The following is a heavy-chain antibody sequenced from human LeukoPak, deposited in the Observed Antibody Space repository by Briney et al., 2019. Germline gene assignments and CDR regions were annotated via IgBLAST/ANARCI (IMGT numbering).Heavy chain of an antibody. D-gene: IGHD6-19*01. CDR2: IKQDGSEK. Sequence: GGSLRLSCAASGFTFSHYGMSWVRQAPGKGLEWVANIKQDGSEKYYVDSVKGRFTISRDNAKNSLYLQMNSLRAEDTAVYYCASKQWLVSDFDYWGQGTLVTVSS. V-gene: IGHV3-7*01. J-gene: IGHJ4*02. CDR1: GFTFSHYG. CDR3: ASKQWLVSDFDY.